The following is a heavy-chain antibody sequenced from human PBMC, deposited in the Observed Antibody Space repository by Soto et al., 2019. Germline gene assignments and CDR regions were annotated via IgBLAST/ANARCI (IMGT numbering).Heavy chain of an antibody. CDR2: MNPNSGNT. V-gene: IGHV1-8*02. J-gene: IGHJ6*02. CDR1: GYTLTSYY. D-gene: IGHD1-26*01. Sequence: QVQLVQSGAEVKKPGASVKVSCKASGYTLTSYYMHWVRQAPGQGLEWMGWMNPNSGNTGYAQKFQGRVTMTRNTSISTAYMELSSLRSEDTAVYYCASGEKWELPAAVMDVWGQGTTVTVSS. CDR3: ASGEKWELPAAVMDV.